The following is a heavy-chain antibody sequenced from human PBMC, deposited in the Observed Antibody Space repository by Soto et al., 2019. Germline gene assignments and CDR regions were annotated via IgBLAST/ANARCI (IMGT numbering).Heavy chain of an antibody. CDR3: ARLNGQLPYYHYGMDV. V-gene: IGHV5-10-1*01. Sequence: GDSLKISCEGSGYSFTSYCISSVLRMPGKGLEWMGRIDPSDSYTNYSPSFQGHVTISADKSISTAYLQWSSLKASDTAMYYCARLNGQLPYYHYGMDVWGQGTTVTVSS. D-gene: IGHD2-2*01. CDR2: IDPSDSYT. CDR1: GYSFTSYC. J-gene: IGHJ6*02.